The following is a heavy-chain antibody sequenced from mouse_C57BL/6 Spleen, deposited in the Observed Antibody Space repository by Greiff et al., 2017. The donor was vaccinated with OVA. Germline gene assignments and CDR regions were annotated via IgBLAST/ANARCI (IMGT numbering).Heavy chain of an antibody. Sequence: VQLVESGPELVKPGASVKISCKASGYAFSSSWMNWVKQRPGKGLEWIGRIYPGDGDTNYNGKFKGKATLTADKSSSTAYMQLSSLTSEDSAVYFCARIGWLPFAYWGQGTLVTVSA. D-gene: IGHD2-2*01. CDR1: GYAFSSSW. V-gene: IGHV1-82*01. CDR2: IYPGDGDT. J-gene: IGHJ3*01. CDR3: ARIGWLPFAY.